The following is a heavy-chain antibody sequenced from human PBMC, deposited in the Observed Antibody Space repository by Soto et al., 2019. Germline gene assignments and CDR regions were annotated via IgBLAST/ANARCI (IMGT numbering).Heavy chain of an antibody. V-gene: IGHV3-30-3*01. Sequence: QVQLVESGGGVVQPGRSLRLSCAASGFTFSSYAMHWVRQAPGKGLEWVAGISFDGSDKYYADSVKGRFTISRDNSKKTFYLQRNSLRPEDTAGVYCAREYTRKEPVTWGQGTLVTVSS. CDR2: ISFDGSDK. D-gene: IGHD1-26*01. J-gene: IGHJ5*02. CDR3: AREYTRKEPVT. CDR1: GFTFSSYA.